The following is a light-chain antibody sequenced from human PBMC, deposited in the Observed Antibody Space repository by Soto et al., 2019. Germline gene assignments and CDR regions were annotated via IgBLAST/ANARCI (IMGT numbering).Light chain of an antibody. CDR1: TSFVGSYNF. CDR2: EDT. J-gene: IGLJ1*01. V-gene: IGLV2-14*02. Sequence: QSALTQPASVSGSPGQSITISCTGTTSFVGSYNFVSWYQQLPGKAPQVLIYEDTKRPSGVSNRFSGSKSGNTASLTISGLQAEDEADYYCSSYTSSNTFYVFGTGTKLTVL. CDR3: SSYTSSNTFYV.